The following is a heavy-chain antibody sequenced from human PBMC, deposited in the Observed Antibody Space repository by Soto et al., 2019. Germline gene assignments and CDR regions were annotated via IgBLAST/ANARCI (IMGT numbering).Heavy chain of an antibody. CDR2: IYYSGSI. Sequence: QVQLQESGPGLVKPSQTLSLTCTVSGGSISSGGYYWSWIRQQPGKGLEWIGYIYYSGSIYYNPYLQSRVTISVDTSKNQFSLKRSSVTAADTAVYYCARGRSVAQGLDYWGQGTLVTVSS. J-gene: IGHJ4*02. CDR1: GGSISSGGYY. CDR3: ARGRSVAQGLDY. V-gene: IGHV4-31*03.